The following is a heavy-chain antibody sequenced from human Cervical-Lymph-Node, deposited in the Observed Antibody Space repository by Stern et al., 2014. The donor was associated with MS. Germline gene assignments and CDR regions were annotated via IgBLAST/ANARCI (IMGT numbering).Heavy chain of an antibody. J-gene: IGHJ4*02. CDR3: ARTFREGYNFGLKEYYFDH. CDR2: IDWDEDK. CDR1: GFSLSTTGMC. D-gene: IGHD5-24*01. Sequence: QVTLKESGPALVKPTQTLTLTCTFSGFSLSTTGMCVSWIRQPPGKALEWLALIDWDEDKYYSTSLKTRLTISRDTSKNQVVLTMTNMDPVDTATYYCARTFREGYNFGLKEYYFDHWGQGTLVTVSS. V-gene: IGHV2-70*01.